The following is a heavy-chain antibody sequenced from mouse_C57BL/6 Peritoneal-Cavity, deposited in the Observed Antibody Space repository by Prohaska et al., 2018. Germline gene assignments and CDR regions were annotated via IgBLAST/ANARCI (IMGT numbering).Heavy chain of an antibody. V-gene: IGHV1-64*01. D-gene: IGHD1-1*01. J-gene: IGHJ3*01. CDR3: ARDYGSSYLFAY. CDR2: IHPNSGST. Sequence: GQGLEWIGMIHPNSGSTNYNEKFKSKATLTVDKSSSTAYMQLSSLTSEDSAVYYCARDYGSSYLFAYWGQGTLVTVSA.